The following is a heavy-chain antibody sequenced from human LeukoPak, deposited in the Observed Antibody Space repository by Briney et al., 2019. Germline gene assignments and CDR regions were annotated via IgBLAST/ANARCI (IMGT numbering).Heavy chain of an antibody. J-gene: IGHJ6*02. V-gene: IGHV3-64D*09. CDR2: ISSNGGST. D-gene: IGHD6-13*01. Sequence: GGSLRLSCSASGFTFSSYAMHWVRQAPGKGLEYVSAISSNGGSTYYADSVKGRFTISRDNSKNTLYLQMGSLRAEDTAVYYCVNFHLAAAGKGYYYYGMDVWGQGTTVTVSS. CDR1: GFTFSSYA. CDR3: VNFHLAAAGKGYYYYGMDV.